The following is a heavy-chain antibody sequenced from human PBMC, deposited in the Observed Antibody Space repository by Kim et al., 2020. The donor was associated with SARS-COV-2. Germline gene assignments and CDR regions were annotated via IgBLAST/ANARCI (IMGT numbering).Heavy chain of an antibody. CDR1: GGSLSGYY. CDR2: INHSGRT. Sequence: SETLSLTCAVYGGSLSGYYWSWIRQPPGKGLEWIGEINHSGRTNYNPSLKSRVTISVDTSQNQFSLKMNSVTVADTAVYYCAREMDSSSSGEYFQLWGQGTLVTVSS. D-gene: IGHD6-6*01. J-gene: IGHJ1*01. CDR3: AREMDSSSSGEYFQL. V-gene: IGHV4-34*01.